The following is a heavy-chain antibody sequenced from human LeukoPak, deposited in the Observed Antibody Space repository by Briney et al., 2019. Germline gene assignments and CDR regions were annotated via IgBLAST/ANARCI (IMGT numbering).Heavy chain of an antibody. CDR2: ISSSSSYI. V-gene: IGHV3-21*01. Sequence: PGGSLRLSCAASGFTFSSYSMNWVRQAPGKGLEWVSSISSSSSYIYYADSVKGRFTISRDNAKNSLYPQMNSLRAEDTAVYYCARPFYGSEYPSVDWGQGTLVTVSS. D-gene: IGHD3-10*01. J-gene: IGHJ4*02. CDR3: ARPFYGSEYPSVD. CDR1: GFTFSSYS.